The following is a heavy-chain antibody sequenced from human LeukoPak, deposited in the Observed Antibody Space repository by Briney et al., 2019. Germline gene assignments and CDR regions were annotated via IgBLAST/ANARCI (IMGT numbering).Heavy chain of an antibody. D-gene: IGHD6-19*01. J-gene: IGHJ6*03. V-gene: IGHV3-9*01. CDR2: ISWNSGSI. CDR3: AKVNRAYSSGWYSDYYMDV. Sequence: GGSLRLSCAASEFSVGSNYMTWVRQAPGKGLEWVSGISWNSGSIGYADSVKGRFTISRDNAKNSLYLQMNSLRAEDTALYYCAKVNRAYSSGWYSDYYMDVWGKGTTVTISS. CDR1: EFSVGSNY.